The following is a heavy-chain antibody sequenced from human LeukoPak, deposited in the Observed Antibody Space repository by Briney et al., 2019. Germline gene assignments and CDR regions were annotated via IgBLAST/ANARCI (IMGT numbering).Heavy chain of an antibody. CDR1: GYSFTSYW. V-gene: IGHV5-51*01. CDR2: IYPGDSDT. D-gene: IGHD2/OR15-2a*01. Sequence: GESLKISCKGSGYSFTSYWIGWVRQMPGKGLEWMGIIYPGDSDTRYSPSFQGQVTISADESISTAYLHWSSLKASDTAMYYCARHSRYSPNSFFDYWAQGTRVTVSS. CDR3: ARHSRYSPNSFFDY. J-gene: IGHJ4*02.